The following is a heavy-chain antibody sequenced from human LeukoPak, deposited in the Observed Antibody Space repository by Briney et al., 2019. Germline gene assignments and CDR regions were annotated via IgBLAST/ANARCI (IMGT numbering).Heavy chain of an antibody. V-gene: IGHV4-39*01. D-gene: IGHD2-2*01. J-gene: IGHJ3*02. CDR1: GGSISSSSYY. CDR3: ASAHSRYCSSTSCYRTHAFDI. CDR2: IYFSGST. Sequence: SETLSLTXTVSGGSISSSSYYWGWIGQPPGKGLEWIGSIYFSGSTYYNPSLKSRVTISVDTSKHQFSLKLSSVTAADTAVYYCASAHSRYCSSTSCYRTHAFDIWGQGTMVTVTS.